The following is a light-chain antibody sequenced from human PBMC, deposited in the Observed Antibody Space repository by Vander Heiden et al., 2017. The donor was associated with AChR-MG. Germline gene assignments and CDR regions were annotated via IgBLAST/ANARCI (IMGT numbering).Light chain of an antibody. Sequence: SYVLTQPPSVSVAPRTTARITCGGNNLGRKSDHWYKQKPGQAAVLVVYDDGDRRSGIPERFSGSNSGNTATLTISRVEAGDEADYYCQGSDTRSDPHVVFGGGTKLTVL. V-gene: IGLV3-21*03. J-gene: IGLJ2*01. CDR1: NLGRKS. CDR2: DDG. CDR3: QGSDTRSDPHVV.